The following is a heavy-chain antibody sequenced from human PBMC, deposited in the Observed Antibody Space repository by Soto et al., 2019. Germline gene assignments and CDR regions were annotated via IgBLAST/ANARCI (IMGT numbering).Heavy chain of an antibody. D-gene: IGHD6-13*01. Sequence: SETLSLTCAVYGGSFSGYYWSWIRQPPGKGLEWIGEINHSGSTNYNPSLKSRVTISEDTSKNQFSLKLSAVIAADTAVYYCARVPLASPSPIAAAGFFDYWGQGTLVTVSS. J-gene: IGHJ4*02. V-gene: IGHV4-34*01. CDR2: INHSGST. CDR1: GGSFSGYY. CDR3: ARVPLASPSPIAAAGFFDY.